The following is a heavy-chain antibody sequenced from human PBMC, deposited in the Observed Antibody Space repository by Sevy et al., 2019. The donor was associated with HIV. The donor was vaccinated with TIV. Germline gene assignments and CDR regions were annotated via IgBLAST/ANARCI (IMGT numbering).Heavy chain of an antibody. CDR3: ARSYCSSTSCYYGMDV. CDR1: GYTFTSYY. CDR2: INPSGGST. D-gene: IGHD2-2*01. Sequence: ASVKVSCKASGYTFTSYYMHWVRQAPGQGLEWMGIINPSGGSTSYAQKFQDRVTMTRDTSTSTVYMELSSLRSEDTAVYYCARSYCSSTSCYYGMDVWGQGTTVTVSS. V-gene: IGHV1-46*01. J-gene: IGHJ6*02.